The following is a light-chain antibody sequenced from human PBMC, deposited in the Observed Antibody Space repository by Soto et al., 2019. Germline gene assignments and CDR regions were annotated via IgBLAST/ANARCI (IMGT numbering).Light chain of an antibody. V-gene: IGKV3-15*01. CDR1: QSIHNN. CDR2: YAS. CDR3: QQYNDWPPIT. J-gene: IGKJ5*01. Sequence: EAMMTQSPATLSVSPGDTATLSCRASQSIHNNLAWYQQKPGQAPRLLIYYASTRATDIPARFSGSGSGTEFTLTISSLQSEDFALYYCQQYNDWPPITFGQGTRLEIK.